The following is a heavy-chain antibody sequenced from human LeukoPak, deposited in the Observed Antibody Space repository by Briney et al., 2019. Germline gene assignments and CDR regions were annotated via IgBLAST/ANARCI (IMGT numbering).Heavy chain of an antibody. CDR2: ISAYNGNT. CDR1: GYTFTSYG. CDR3: ASALGDYVVPALDY. V-gene: IGHV1-18*01. D-gene: IGHD4-17*01. Sequence: ASVKVSCKASGYTFTSYGISWVRQAPGQGLEWMGWISAYNGNTNYAQKLQGRVTMTTDTSTSTAYMELRSLRSDDTAVYYCASALGDYVVPALDYWGQGTLVTVSS. J-gene: IGHJ4*02.